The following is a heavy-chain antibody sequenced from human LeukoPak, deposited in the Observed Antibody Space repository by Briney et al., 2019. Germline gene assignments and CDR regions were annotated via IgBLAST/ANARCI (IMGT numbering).Heavy chain of an antibody. D-gene: IGHD5-12*01. CDR3: ARDGDIVATLGVDY. V-gene: IGHV1-18*01. CDR2: ISAYNGNT. CDR1: GYTFTSYG. J-gene: IGHJ4*02. Sequence: ASVTVSCKASGYTFTSYGTSWVRQAPGQGLEWMGWISAYNGNTNYAKTLQGRVTMTTDTSTSTAYMELRRLRSDDTAVYYCARDGDIVATLGVDYWGQGTLVTVSS.